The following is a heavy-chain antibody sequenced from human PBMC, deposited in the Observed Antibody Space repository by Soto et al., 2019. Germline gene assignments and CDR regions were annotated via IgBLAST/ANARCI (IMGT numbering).Heavy chain of an antibody. D-gene: IGHD3-22*01. CDR2: IVVGSSYT. CDR1: GFTFTNSA. Sequence: QMQLVQSGPEVKKPGTSVKVSCKTSGFTFTNSAVHWVRQARGQRLEWIGWIVVGSSYTKYAQRFQKRVTITRDTSTTTADMERSSLRSEDTAVYYCAAVPHYYDSDGYYFDYWGQGTLVTVSS. CDR3: AAVPHYYDSDGYYFDY. J-gene: IGHJ4*02. V-gene: IGHV1-58*01.